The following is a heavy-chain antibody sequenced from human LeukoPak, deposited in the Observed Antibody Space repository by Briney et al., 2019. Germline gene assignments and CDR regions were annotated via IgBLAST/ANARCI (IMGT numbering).Heavy chain of an antibody. CDR3: ARDDSSGWYFDY. Sequence: SETLSLTRTVSGGSISSGGYYWSWIRQHPGKGLEWIGYIYYSGSTYYNPSLKSRVTISVDTSKNQFSLKLSSVTAADTAVYYCARDDSSGWYFDYWGQGTLVTVSS. CDR1: GGSISSGGYY. J-gene: IGHJ4*02. CDR2: IYYSGST. V-gene: IGHV4-31*03. D-gene: IGHD6-19*01.